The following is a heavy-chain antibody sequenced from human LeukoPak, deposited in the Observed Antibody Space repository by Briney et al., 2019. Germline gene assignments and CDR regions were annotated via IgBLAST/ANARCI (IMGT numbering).Heavy chain of an antibody. D-gene: IGHD2-15*01. CDR2: ISSNGGST. CDR1: GFTFSSYA. Sequence: GGSLRLSCSASGFTFSSYAMHWVRQAPGKGLEYVSAISSNGGSTYYADSVKGRFTISRDNSTNTLYIQMSSLRAEDTAVYYCVKDKCSGGSCYPCFDYWGQGTLVTVSS. J-gene: IGHJ4*02. V-gene: IGHV3-64D*06. CDR3: VKDKCSGGSCYPCFDY.